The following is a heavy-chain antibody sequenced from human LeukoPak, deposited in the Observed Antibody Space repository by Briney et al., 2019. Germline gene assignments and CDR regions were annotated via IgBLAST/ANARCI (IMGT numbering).Heavy chain of an antibody. CDR3: AMGEVTIFGVVQYYYYGMDV. V-gene: IGHV4-61*02. D-gene: IGHD3-3*01. CDR2: IYTSRGT. Sequence: SERLSLTCAVSGGSISSGSYYWSWIRQPGGKGLEGIGRIYTSRGTNYTPSVRSRVTMSVDTSKNQFSLKLSSVTAADTAVYYCAMGEVTIFGVVQYYYYGMDVWGQGTTVTVSS. J-gene: IGHJ6*02. CDR1: GGSISSGSYY.